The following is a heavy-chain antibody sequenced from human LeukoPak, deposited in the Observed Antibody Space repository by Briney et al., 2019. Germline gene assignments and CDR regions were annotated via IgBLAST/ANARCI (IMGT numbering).Heavy chain of an antibody. J-gene: IGHJ5*02. V-gene: IGHV3-23*01. Sequence: PGGSLRLSCEASGFTFSSYAMSWVRQAPGKGLEWVSGISNSGGSTYYADSVKGRFTISRDNSKNTLYLQMNSLRDEDTAVYYCARGLPHCGGDCYSPWGQGTLVTVSS. CDR1: GFTFSSYA. CDR2: ISNSGGST. CDR3: ARGLPHCGGDCYSP. D-gene: IGHD2-21*02.